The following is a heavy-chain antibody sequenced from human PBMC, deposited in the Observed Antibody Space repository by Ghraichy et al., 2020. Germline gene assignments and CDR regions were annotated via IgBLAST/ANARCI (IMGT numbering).Heavy chain of an antibody. Sequence: SETLSLTCTVSGGSISSYYWSWIRQPPGKGLEWIGYIYYSGSTNYNPSLKSRVTISVDTSKNQFSLKLSSVTAADTAVYYCARQGAGYYYYYMDVWGKGTTVTVS. D-gene: IGHD1-26*01. CDR3: ARQGAGYYYYYMDV. V-gene: IGHV4-59*08. CDR2: IYYSGST. CDR1: GGSISSYY. J-gene: IGHJ6*03.